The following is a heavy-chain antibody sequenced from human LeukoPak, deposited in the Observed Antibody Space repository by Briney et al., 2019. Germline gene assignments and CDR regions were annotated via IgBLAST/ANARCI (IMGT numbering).Heavy chain of an antibody. CDR2: INEDGSET. Sequence: PGGSLRLSCVASGFNFNTHWMSWVRQAPGKGLEWVANINEDGSETYYVDSVKGRFTISRANAKNSLNLQLNGLRAEDTGLYYCAIEHDGGEWGRAFDIWGQGTMVTVSS. V-gene: IGHV3-7*01. CDR1: GFNFNTHW. CDR3: AIEHDGGEWGRAFDI. D-gene: IGHD2-21*01. J-gene: IGHJ3*02.